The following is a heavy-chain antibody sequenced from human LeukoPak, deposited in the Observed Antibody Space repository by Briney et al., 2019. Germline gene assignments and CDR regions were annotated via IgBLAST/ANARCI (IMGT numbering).Heavy chain of an antibody. D-gene: IGHD3-10*01. CDR1: GYTFTSYG. V-gene: IGHV1-18*01. CDR2: ISAYNGNT. Sequence: ASVKVSCKASGYTFTSYGISWVRQAPGQGLEGMGWISAYNGNTNYAQKLQGRVTMTTDTSTSTAYMELRSLRSDDTAVYYCARPRGHYGSGRSNWFDPWGQGTLVTVSS. CDR3: ARPRGHYGSGRSNWFDP. J-gene: IGHJ5*02.